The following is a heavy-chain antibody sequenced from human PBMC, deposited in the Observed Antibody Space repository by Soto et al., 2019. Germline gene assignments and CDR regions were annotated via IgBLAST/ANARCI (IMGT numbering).Heavy chain of an antibody. CDR1: GFTFSTYG. D-gene: IGHD3-22*01. J-gene: IGHJ4*02. CDR3: AKYRDSSALEY. CDR2: IWYDGTNK. Sequence: QPGGSLRLSCAASGFTFSTYGMHWVRQAPGKGLEWVALIWYDGTNKYYAASVRGRFTISRDNSKNALYLQMNSLRAEDTAVYYWAKYRDSSALEYWGQGTLVTVSS. V-gene: IGHV3-33*06.